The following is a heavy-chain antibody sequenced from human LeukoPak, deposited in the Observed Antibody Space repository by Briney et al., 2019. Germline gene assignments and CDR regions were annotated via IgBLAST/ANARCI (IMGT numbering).Heavy chain of an antibody. Sequence: SETLSLTCTVSGGSISSGDYYWSWIRQPPGKGLEWIGYIYYSGSTNYNPSLKSRVTISVDTSKNQFSLKLSSVTAADTAVYYCARIGLVVRKNWYFDLWGRGTLVTVSS. D-gene: IGHD2-2*01. CDR1: GGSISSGDYY. CDR3: ARIGLVVRKNWYFDL. V-gene: IGHV4-61*08. CDR2: IYYSGST. J-gene: IGHJ2*01.